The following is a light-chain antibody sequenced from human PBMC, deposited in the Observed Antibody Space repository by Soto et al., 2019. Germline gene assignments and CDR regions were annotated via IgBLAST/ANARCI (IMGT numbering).Light chain of an antibody. Sequence: DIQMTQSPSTLSASVGDRVTITCRASERISSWLAWYKQKPGKAPKLLIYKASRLESGVTSRFRGSGSGTAFTLTISSLQPDDLATYNCQQYNSYSPWTFGQGTKVEIK. J-gene: IGKJ1*01. CDR1: ERISSW. V-gene: IGKV1-5*03. CDR3: QQYNSYSPWT. CDR2: KAS.